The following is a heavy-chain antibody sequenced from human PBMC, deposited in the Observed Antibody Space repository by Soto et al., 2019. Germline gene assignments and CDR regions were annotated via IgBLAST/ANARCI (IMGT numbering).Heavy chain of an antibody. J-gene: IGHJ6*03. CDR1: GFSLSTSAMC. Sequence: SGPTLVNPTQTLTLTCTFSGFSLSTSAMCVTWIRQPPGKALEWLARIDWDDDKYYSTSLKTRLTISKDTSKNQVVLTMTNMDPVDTATYFCARISYYYYYMDVWGKGTTVTVSS. V-gene: IGHV2-70*11. CDR2: IDWDDDK. CDR3: ARISYYYYYMDV.